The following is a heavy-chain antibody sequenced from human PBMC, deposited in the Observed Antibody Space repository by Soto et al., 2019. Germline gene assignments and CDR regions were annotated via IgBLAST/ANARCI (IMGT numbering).Heavy chain of an antibody. Sequence: EVQLVESGGGLVKPGGSLRLSCAASGFTFSNAWMNWVRQAPGKGLEWVGRIKSKTDGRTKDYAAPVKGRFTKSRDDSKNTLYLQMNSRKTYDTVVYYCTTDWVSEHWGQGTLVTASS. CDR3: TTDWVSEH. CDR2: IKSKTDGRTK. J-gene: IGHJ4*02. D-gene: IGHD1-1*01. CDR1: GFTFSNAW. V-gene: IGHV3-15*07.